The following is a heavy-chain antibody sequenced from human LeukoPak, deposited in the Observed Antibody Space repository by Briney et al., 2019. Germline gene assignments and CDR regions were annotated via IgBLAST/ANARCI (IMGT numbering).Heavy chain of an antibody. CDR3: ALWGGSYYTYYLDY. J-gene: IGHJ4*02. CDR2: ISANGGST. D-gene: IGHD1-26*01. Sequence: GGPLRLSCVTFGLTFTSYAMSWVRQAPGKGLEWVSAISANGGSTYYAESVKGRFTISRDNSKNTLYLQMNSLRAEDTAVYSCALWGGSYYTYYLDYWGQGTLVTVSS. CDR1: GLTFTSYA. V-gene: IGHV3-23*01.